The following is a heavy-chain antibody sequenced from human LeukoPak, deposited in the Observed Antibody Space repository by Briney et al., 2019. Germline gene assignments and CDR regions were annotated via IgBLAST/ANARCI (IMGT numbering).Heavy chain of an antibody. Sequence: SETLSLTCTVPGGSISSSSYYWGWIRQPPGKGLEWIGSIYYSGSTYYNSSLKSRVTISVDTSKNQFSLKLSSVTAADTAVYYCARTYYDFWSGSRYWYFQLWGRGALVTVSS. CDR2: IYYSGST. J-gene: IGHJ2*01. D-gene: IGHD3-3*01. CDR1: GGSISSSSYY. V-gene: IGHV4-39*01. CDR3: ARTYYDFWSGSRYWYFQL.